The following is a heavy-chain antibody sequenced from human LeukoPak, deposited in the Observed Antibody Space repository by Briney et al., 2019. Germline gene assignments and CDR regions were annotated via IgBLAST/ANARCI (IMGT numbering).Heavy chain of an antibody. CDR1: GFTFSSYE. CDR2: ISSSGSTI. J-gene: IGHJ2*01. V-gene: IGHV3-48*03. Sequence: GGSLRLSCAASGFTFSSYEMNWVRQAPGKGLEWVSYISSSGSTIYYADSVKGRFTISRDNAKNSLYLQMKSLRAEDTAVYYCAAQSTVTTYYLNWYFDLWGRGTLVTVPS. D-gene: IGHD4-17*01. CDR3: AAQSTVTTYYLNWYFDL.